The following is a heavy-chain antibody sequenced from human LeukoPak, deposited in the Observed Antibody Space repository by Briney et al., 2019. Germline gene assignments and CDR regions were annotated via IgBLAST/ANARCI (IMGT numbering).Heavy chain of an antibody. V-gene: IGHV1-69*04. J-gene: IGHJ6*02. CDR2: IIPTFGIA. CDR3: ARDQNDCSGGRCYSYYYGMDV. D-gene: IGHD2-15*01. Sequence: ASVKVSCKASGGTFSSYAISWVRQAPGQGLEWMGRIIPTFGIANYAQKFQGRVTITADKSTSTAYMELSSLRSEDTAVYYCARDQNDCSGGRCYSYYYGMDVWGQGTTVTVSS. CDR1: GGTFSSYA.